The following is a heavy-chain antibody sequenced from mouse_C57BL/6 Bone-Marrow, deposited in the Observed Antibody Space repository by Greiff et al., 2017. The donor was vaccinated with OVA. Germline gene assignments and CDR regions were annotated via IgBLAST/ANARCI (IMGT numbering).Heavy chain of an antibody. Sequence: VQRVESGPGLVQPSQSLSITCTVSGFSLTSYGVHWVRQSPGKGLEWLGVIWSGGSTDYNAAVISRLSISKDNAKSQVFFKMNSLQADDTAIYYCARKDNYDYDEGFAYWGQGTLVTVSA. V-gene: IGHV2-2*01. CDR1: GFSLTSYG. CDR2: IWSGGST. J-gene: IGHJ3*01. D-gene: IGHD2-4*01. CDR3: ARKDNYDYDEGFAY.